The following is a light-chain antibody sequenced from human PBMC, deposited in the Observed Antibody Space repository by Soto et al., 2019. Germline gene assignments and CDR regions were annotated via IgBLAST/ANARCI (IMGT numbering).Light chain of an antibody. J-gene: IGLJ2*01. CDR2: EVR. CDR1: IRDVGAYNL. V-gene: IGLV2-14*01. Sequence: QSVLTQPASVSGSPGQSITISCAGTIRDVGAYNLVSWYQQYPGRAPQLILYEVRNRPSGISFRFSGFKSGNTASLTISGLQGEDEADYYCSSFTSKSTLIFGGGTKLTVL. CDR3: SSFTSKSTLI.